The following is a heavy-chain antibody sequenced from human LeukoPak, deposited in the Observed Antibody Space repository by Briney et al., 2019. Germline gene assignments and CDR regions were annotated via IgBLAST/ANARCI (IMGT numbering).Heavy chain of an antibody. CDR1: GFTFSSYA. CDR2: ISGSGGST. CDR3: AKEALYDFWSGYEDWFDP. Sequence: GGSLRLSCAASGFTFSSYAMHWVRQAPGKGLEWVSAISGSGGSTYYADSVKGRFTISRDNSKNTLYLQMNSLRAEDTAVYYCAKEALYDFWSGYEDWFDPWGQGTLVTVSS. V-gene: IGHV3-23*01. J-gene: IGHJ5*02. D-gene: IGHD3-3*01.